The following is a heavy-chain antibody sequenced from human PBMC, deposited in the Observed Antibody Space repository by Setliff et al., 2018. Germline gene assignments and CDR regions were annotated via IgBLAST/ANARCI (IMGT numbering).Heavy chain of an antibody. Sequence: PGGSLRLSCAASGFTVSSNYMSWVRQAPGKGLEWVSVIYSGGSTYYADSVKGRFTISRDNSKNTLYLQMNSLRAEDTAVYYCARETLPYYFDYWGQGTLVTVSS. CDR3: ARETLPYYFDY. V-gene: IGHV3-66*01. J-gene: IGHJ4*02. CDR1: GFTVSSNY. CDR2: IYSGGST.